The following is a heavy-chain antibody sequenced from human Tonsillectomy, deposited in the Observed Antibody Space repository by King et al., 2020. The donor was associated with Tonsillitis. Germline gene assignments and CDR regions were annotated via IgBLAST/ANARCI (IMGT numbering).Heavy chain of an antibody. CDR3: ARGTYDSSGYYLGSLDY. D-gene: IGHD3-22*01. CDR1: GFTFSSYG. V-gene: IGHV3-33*01. CDR2: IWYDGSTK. J-gene: IGHJ4*02. Sequence: VQLVESGGGVVQPGRSLRLSCAASGFTFSSYGMHLVRQAPGKGLEWVAVIWYDGSTKYYADSVKCRFTISRDNSKNTLYLQMNSLRAEETAVYYCARGTYDSSGYYLGSLDYWGQGTLVTVSS.